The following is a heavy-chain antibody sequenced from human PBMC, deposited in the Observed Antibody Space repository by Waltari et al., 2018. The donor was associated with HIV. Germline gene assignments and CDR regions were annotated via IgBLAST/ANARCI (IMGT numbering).Heavy chain of an antibody. J-gene: IGHJ4*02. CDR3: ARALTNFGGF. D-gene: IGHD4-17*01. CDR2: ISSGSSFI. V-gene: IGHV3-21*01. Sequence: EVQLVESGGGLVKPGGSLRLSCAGQGLTFSSFSMNWVRQAPGKGLEWVASISSGSSFIDYADSVKGRFTISRDNAKNSLYLQMKSLRVEDTALYYCARALTNFGGFWGQGTLVTVSS. CDR1: GLTFSSFS.